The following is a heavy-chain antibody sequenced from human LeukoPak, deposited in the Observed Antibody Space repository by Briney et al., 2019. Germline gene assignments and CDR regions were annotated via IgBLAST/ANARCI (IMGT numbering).Heavy chain of an antibody. V-gene: IGHV3-23*01. CDR3: AKSTYGSPEGY. Sequence: GGSLRLPCAASGFTFSSYAMSWVRQAPGKGLEWVSAISGSGGSTYYADSVKGRLTISRDNSKNTLYPRMNSLRAEDTAVYYCAKSTYGSPEGYWGQGTLVTVSS. D-gene: IGHD3-10*01. CDR2: ISGSGGST. CDR1: GFTFSSYA. J-gene: IGHJ4*02.